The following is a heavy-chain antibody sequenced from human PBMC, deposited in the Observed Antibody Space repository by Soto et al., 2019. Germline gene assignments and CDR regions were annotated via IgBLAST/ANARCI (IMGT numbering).Heavy chain of an antibody. D-gene: IGHD3-22*01. J-gene: IGHJ4*02. CDR2: IIPIFGTA. Sequence: QVQLVQSGAEVKKPGSSVKVSCKASGGTFSSYAISWVRQAPGQGLEWMGGIIPIFGTANYAQKFQGRVTITADESTSTAYMGLSSLRSEDTAVYYCARDRRAYYDSSGYYFDYWGQGTLVTVSS. CDR1: GGTFSSYA. CDR3: ARDRRAYYDSSGYYFDY. V-gene: IGHV1-69*01.